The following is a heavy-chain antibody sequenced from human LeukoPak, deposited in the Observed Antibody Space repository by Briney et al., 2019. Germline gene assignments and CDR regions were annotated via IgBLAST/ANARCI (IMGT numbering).Heavy chain of an antibody. CDR1: GGSISSYY. J-gene: IGHJ6*03. CDR2: IYTSGST. Sequence: PSETLSLTCTVSGGSISSYYWSWIRQPAGKGLEWIGRIYTSGSTNYNHSLKSRVTMSVDTSKNQFSLKLSSVTAADTAVYYCARVSSGWYSGYYYYMDVWGKGTTVTISS. CDR3: ARVSSGWYSGYYYYMDV. V-gene: IGHV4-4*07. D-gene: IGHD6-19*01.